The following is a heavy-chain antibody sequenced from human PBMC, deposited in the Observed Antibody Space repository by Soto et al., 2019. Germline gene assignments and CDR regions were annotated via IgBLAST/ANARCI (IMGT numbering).Heavy chain of an antibody. Sequence: GPPVKVSCKASGYTFTSYGISWVRQAPGQGLEWMGWISAYNGNTNYAQKHQGRVTMTTDTSTSTDYKELRSQRSDDTAVYYCARGTGFESYYDFWSGAYGMDVWGQGTTVTVSS. D-gene: IGHD3-3*01. CDR2: ISAYNGNT. CDR1: GYTFTSYG. V-gene: IGHV1-18*01. CDR3: ARGTGFESYYDFWSGAYGMDV. J-gene: IGHJ6*02.